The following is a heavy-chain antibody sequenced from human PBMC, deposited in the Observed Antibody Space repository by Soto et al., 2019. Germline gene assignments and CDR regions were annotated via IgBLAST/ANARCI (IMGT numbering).Heavy chain of an antibody. Sequence: QVQLVESGGGVVQPGRSLRLSCAASGFTFSSYAMHWVRQAPGKGLEWVAVISYDGSNKYYADSVKGRFTISRDNSKNSLYLQMNSLRAEDTAVYYCAREEIAVAFAYWGQGTLVTVSS. CDR1: GFTFSSYA. J-gene: IGHJ4*02. V-gene: IGHV3-30-3*01. CDR2: ISYDGSNK. D-gene: IGHD6-19*01. CDR3: AREEIAVAFAY.